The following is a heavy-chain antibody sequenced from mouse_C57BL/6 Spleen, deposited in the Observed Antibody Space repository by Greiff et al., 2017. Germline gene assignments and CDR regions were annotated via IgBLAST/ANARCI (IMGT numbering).Heavy chain of an antibody. CDR3: ARESNYEGFAY. Sequence: EVKLMESGGGLVKPGGSLKLSCAASGFTFSDYGMHWVRQAPEKGLEWVAYISSGSSTIYYADTVKGRFTISRDNAKNTLFLQMTSLRSEDTAMYYCARESNYEGFAYWGQGTLVTVSA. V-gene: IGHV5-17*01. CDR1: GFTFSDYG. CDR2: ISSGSSTI. D-gene: IGHD2-5*01. J-gene: IGHJ3*01.